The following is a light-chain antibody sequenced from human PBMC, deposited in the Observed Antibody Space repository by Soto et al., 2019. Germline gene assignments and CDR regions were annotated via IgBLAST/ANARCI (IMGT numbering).Light chain of an antibody. V-gene: IGKV3-20*01. Sequence: EFVFTQSPATLSFSPGERATLSCRASQSVTSYLAWYQQKPGQAPRLLIYGASSRATGIPERFSGSGSGTDFTLTISRLEPEDFAVYYCQQYGSSSWTFGQGTKVHIK. CDR3: QQYGSSSWT. J-gene: IGKJ1*01. CDR2: GAS. CDR1: QSVTSY.